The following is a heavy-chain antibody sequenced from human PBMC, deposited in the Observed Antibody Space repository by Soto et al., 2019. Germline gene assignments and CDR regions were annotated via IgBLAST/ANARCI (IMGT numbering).Heavy chain of an antibody. CDR3: AKGLNVAIFGVVNNYFDY. CDR2: ISGSGGST. V-gene: IGHV3-23*01. CDR1: GFTFSSYA. D-gene: IGHD3-3*01. Sequence: GGSLRLSCAASGFTFSSYAMSWVRQAPGKGLEWVSAISGSGGSTYYADSVKGRFTISRDNSKNTLYLQMNSLRAEDTAVYYCAKGLNVAIFGVVNNYFDYWGQGTLVTVSS. J-gene: IGHJ4*02.